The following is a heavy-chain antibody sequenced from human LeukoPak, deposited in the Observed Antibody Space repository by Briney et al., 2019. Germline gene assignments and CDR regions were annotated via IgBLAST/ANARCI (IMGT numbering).Heavy chain of an antibody. CDR2: IYYSGST. CDR1: GGSITNFY. CDR3: ARADSSSWFD. D-gene: IGHD6-13*01. Sequence: SETLSLTCTVSGGSITNFYWSWIRQPPGKGLEWIGYIYYSGSTNYNPSLKSRVTISADVSKNQFSLKLSSVTAADTAVYYCARADSSSWFDWGQGTLVTVSS. V-gene: IGHV4-59*01. J-gene: IGHJ4*02.